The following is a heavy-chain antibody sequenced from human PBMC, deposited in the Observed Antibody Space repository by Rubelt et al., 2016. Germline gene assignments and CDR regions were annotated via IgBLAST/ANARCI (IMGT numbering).Heavy chain of an antibody. CDR3: ARNSYVFDAFDI. CDR1: GGSVSSGSYY. V-gene: IGHV4-61*01. J-gene: IGHJ3*02. CDR2: INHSGST. D-gene: IGHD2-8*01. Sequence: QVQLRESGPGLVKPSETLSLTCTVSGGSVSSGSYYWSWIRQPPGKGLEWIGEINHSGSTNYNPSLKSRVTISVDTSKNQFSLKLSSVTAADTAVYYCARNSYVFDAFDIWGQGTMVTVSS.